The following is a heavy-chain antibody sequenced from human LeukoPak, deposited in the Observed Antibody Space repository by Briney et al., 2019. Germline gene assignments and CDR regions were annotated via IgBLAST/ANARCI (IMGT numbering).Heavy chain of an antibody. CDR3: ARGPPPYCSGDSCYSFLYFHH. J-gene: IGHJ1*01. CDR2: MNPNNGNT. CDR1: GYTFTSYD. V-gene: IGHV1-8*01. Sequence: ASVKVSCKTSGYTFTSYDINWVRPATGQGVEWVGRMNPNNGNTGYAQNFQGRVTMTSDTSIITAYMELTTQRSEDTAMYYCARGPPPYCSGDSCYSFLYFHHWGQGTLVTVSS. D-gene: IGHD2-15*01.